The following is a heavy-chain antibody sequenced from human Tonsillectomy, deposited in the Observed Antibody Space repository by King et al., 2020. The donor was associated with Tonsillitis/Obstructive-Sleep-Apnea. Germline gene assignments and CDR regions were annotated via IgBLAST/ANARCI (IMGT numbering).Heavy chain of an antibody. CDR3: AKDPGSRFLEWSYDY. Sequence: VQLVESGGGLVQPGGSLRLSCAASGFTFSSYAMSWVRQAPGKGLGWVSAISSRGGSTYYADSVKGRFTISRDNSKNTLYLQMNSLRAEDTAVYYCAKDPGSRFLEWSYDYWGQGTLVTVSS. D-gene: IGHD3-3*01. J-gene: IGHJ4*02. CDR2: ISSRGGST. V-gene: IGHV3-23*04. CDR1: GFTFSSYA.